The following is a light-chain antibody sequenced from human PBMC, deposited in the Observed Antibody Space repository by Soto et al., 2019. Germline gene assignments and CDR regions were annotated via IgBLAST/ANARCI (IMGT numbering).Light chain of an antibody. CDR2: GAS. J-gene: IGKJ5*01. Sequence: EIVLTQSPGTLSLSPGERATLSCRASQSVRNNNLNWYQQKAGQAPRLLIYGASIRATGIPDRFSGSGSGTDFTLTISRLEPEEFALYFCQQYGRSAPITFGQGTRLEIK. V-gene: IGKV3-20*01. CDR3: QQYGRSAPIT. CDR1: QSVRNNN.